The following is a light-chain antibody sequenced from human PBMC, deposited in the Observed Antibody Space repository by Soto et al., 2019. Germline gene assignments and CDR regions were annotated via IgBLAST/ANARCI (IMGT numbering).Light chain of an antibody. Sequence: QSALTQPASVSGSPGQSITISCTGTSRDVGGYNYVSWYQQHPGKAPKLMIYDVSSRPSGVSYRFSGSKSGNTASLTISGLQAEDEADYYCASYTTTSTLFGTATLFGTGTKVTVL. CDR1: SRDVGGYNY. CDR2: DVS. J-gene: IGLJ1*01. V-gene: IGLV2-14*03. CDR3: ASYTTTSTLFGTATL.